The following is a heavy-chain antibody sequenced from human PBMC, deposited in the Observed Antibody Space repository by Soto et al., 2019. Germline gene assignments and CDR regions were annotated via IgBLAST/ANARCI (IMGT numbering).Heavy chain of an antibody. D-gene: IGHD3-3*01. Sequence: SETLSLTCTVSGDSVSSVGFHWAWLRRPPGKGLEWIGYIYNGGSTYYRPSLESRMHVSLDATRNHYSLRLTSVTAADTAVYFCARAPVGLDTISYFDYWGQGKLVTVSS. J-gene: IGHJ4*02. CDR3: ARAPVGLDTISYFDY. CDR1: GDSVSSVGFH. V-gene: IGHV4-30-4*01. CDR2: IYNGGST.